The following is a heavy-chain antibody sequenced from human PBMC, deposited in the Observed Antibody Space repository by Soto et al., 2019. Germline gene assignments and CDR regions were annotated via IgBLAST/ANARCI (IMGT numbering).Heavy chain of an antibody. CDR1: GYSFTSYW. V-gene: IGHV5-51*01. CDR2: IYPGDSDT. D-gene: IGHD6-13*01. J-gene: IGHJ6*02. Sequence: GESLKISCKGSGYSFTSYWIGWVRQMPGKGLEWMGIIYPGDSDTRYSPSFQGQVTISADKSISTAYLQWSSLKASDTAMYYCASDSSSWYWSDYYYYGMDVWGQGTTVTVSS. CDR3: ASDSSSWYWSDYYYYGMDV.